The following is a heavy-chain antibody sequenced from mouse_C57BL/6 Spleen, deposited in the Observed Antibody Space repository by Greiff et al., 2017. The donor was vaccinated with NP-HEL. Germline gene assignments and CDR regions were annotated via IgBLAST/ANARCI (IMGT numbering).Heavy chain of an antibody. D-gene: IGHD4-1*01. J-gene: IGHJ4*01. CDR1: GYTFTSYW. CDR3: ARMGGTSYYAMDY. V-gene: IGHV1-69*01. CDR2: IDPSDSYT. Sequence: QVQLQQPGAELVMPGASVKLSCKASGYTFTSYWMHWVKQRPGQGLEWIGEIDPSDSYTNYNQKFKGKSTLTVDKSSSTAYMQLSSLTSEDYAVYYCARMGGTSYYAMDYWGQGTSVTVSS.